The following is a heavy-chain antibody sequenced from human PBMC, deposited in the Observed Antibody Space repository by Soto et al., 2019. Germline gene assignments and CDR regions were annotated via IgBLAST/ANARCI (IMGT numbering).Heavy chain of an antibody. V-gene: IGHV1-69*12. CDR1: GGTFSSYA. D-gene: IGHD1-20*01. CDR3: ARGITGTVTYYFGLDV. Sequence: QVQLVQSGAEVKKPGSSMKVSCKASGGTFSSYAISWVRQAPGQGLEWMGGIIPIFGTADYAQKFHGRVMITADESTSTAYMELSILRCVDTAVYYCARGITGTVTYYFGLDVWGQGTTVSVSS. J-gene: IGHJ6*02. CDR2: IIPIFGTA.